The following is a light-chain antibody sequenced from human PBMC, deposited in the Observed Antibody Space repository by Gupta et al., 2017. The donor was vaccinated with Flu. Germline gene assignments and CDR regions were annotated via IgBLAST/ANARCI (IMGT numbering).Light chain of an antibody. CDR2: LGS. CDR3: MQGLPIPYT. CDR1: QSLLNTKEYTN. Sequence: VTPAATPAITGRSSQSLLNTKEYTNFNSYLQKPGQSPQLLIFLGSPRASGVPDRFTGTESGTDFTMKINRVDAEDVGVYYLMQGLPIPYTFGQGTKLEIK. J-gene: IGKJ2*01. V-gene: IGKV2-28*01.